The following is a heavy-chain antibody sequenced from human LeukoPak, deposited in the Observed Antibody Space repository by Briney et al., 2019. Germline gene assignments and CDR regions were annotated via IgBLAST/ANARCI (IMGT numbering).Heavy chain of an antibody. D-gene: IGHD2-2*02. CDR3: ARARGGYCSSTSCYTSDAFDI. Sequence: GGSLRLSCATSGFTFGTYGMHWVRQAPGKGPEWVAVISYDGRSKFYVDSVKGRFTISRDNSKNTLYLQMNSLRAEDTAVYYCARARGGYCSSTSCYTSDAFDIWGQGTMVTVSS. J-gene: IGHJ3*02. CDR2: ISYDGRSK. V-gene: IGHV3-30*03. CDR1: GFTFGTYG.